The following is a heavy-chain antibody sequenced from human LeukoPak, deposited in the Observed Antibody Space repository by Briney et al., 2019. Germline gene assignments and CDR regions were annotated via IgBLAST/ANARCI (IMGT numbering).Heavy chain of an antibody. D-gene: IGHD4-23*01. CDR1: GFAFSSYA. J-gene: IGHJ4*02. Sequence: PGRSLRLSCAASGFAFSSYAMHWGRQAPGKGLEWVAVISYDGSNKYYADSVKGRFTISRDNSKNTLYLQMNSLRAEDTAVYYCARELGGKGYWGQGTLVTVSS. V-gene: IGHV3-30-3*01. CDR3: ARELGGKGY. CDR2: ISYDGSNK.